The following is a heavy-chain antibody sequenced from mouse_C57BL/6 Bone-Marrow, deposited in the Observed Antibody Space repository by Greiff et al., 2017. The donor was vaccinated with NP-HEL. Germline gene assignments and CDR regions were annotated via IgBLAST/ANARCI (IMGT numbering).Heavy chain of an antibody. J-gene: IGHJ3*01. CDR3: ARRGLYYYGSSISFAY. CDR1: GYTFTSYG. D-gene: IGHD1-1*01. CDR2: IYPRSGNT. V-gene: IGHV1-81*01. Sequence: QVQLQQSGAELARPGASVKLSCKASGYTFTSYGISWVKQRTGQGLEWIGEIYPRSGNTYYNEKFKGKATLTADKSSSTAYMELRSLTSVDSAVYFCARRGLYYYGSSISFAYWGQGTLVTVSA.